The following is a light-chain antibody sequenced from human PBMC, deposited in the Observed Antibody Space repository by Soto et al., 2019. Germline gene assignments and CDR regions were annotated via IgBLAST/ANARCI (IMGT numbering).Light chain of an antibody. V-gene: IGLV1-40*01. Sequence: QSALTQPPSVSGAPGQRVTISCTGSSSNIGAAYDVHWYQHLPGTAPKLLIYGDSNRPSGVPDRFSGSKSGTSASLAISGLQAGDEADYYCQSYDSRLSGYVFGTGTKLTVL. CDR3: QSYDSRLSGYV. CDR2: GDS. J-gene: IGLJ1*01. CDR1: SSNIGAAYD.